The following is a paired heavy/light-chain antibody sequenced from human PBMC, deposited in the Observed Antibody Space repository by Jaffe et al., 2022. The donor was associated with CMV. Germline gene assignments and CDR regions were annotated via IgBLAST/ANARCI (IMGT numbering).Light chain of an antibody. CDR1: SSNIGSNT. J-gene: IGLJ3*02. Sequence: QSVLTQPPSASGTPGQRVTISCSGSSSNIGSNTVNWYQQLPGTAPKLLIYSNNQRPSGVPDRFSGSKSGTSASLAISGLQSEDEADYYCAAWDDSLAWVFGGGTKLTVL. CDR3: AAWDDSLAWV. V-gene: IGLV1-44*01. CDR2: SNN.
Heavy chain of an antibody. Sequence: QVQLVESGGGLVKPGGSLRLSCAASGFTFSDYYMSWIRQAPGKGLEWVSYISSSGSTIYYADSVKGRFTISRDNAKNSLYLQMNSLRAEDTAVYYCARDKSGYSYYYYGMDVWGQGTTVTVSS. CDR2: ISSSGSTI. D-gene: IGHD5-18*01. CDR1: GFTFSDYY. J-gene: IGHJ6*02. CDR3: ARDKSGYSYYYYGMDV. V-gene: IGHV3-11*01.